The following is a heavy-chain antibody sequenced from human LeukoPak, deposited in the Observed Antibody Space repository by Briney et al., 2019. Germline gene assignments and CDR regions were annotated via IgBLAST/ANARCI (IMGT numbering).Heavy chain of an antibody. Sequence: ASVKVSCKASGYTFTRYDINWVRQSTGQGIEWMGWFSAYNGNTNYAQKLQGRVTMTTDTSTSTAYMELRSLRSDDTAVYYCARDGQTGDEYYYMDVWGKGTTVTVSS. CDR2: FSAYNGNT. V-gene: IGHV1-18*01. CDR3: ARDGQTGDEYYYMDV. CDR1: GYTFTRYD. D-gene: IGHD7-27*01. J-gene: IGHJ6*03.